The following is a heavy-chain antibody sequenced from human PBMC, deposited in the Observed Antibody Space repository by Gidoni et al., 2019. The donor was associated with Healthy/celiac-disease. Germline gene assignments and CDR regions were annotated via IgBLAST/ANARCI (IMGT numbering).Heavy chain of an antibody. J-gene: IGHJ6*02. CDR1: GFSFRSYA. CDR2: MSGSGGST. D-gene: IGHD6-6*01. V-gene: IGHV3-23*01. Sequence: EVQLLESGGGLVQPGGSPRLSCASSGFSFRSYAMRWVRQAPGTGLEWVYAMSGSGGSTYYADSVKGRFTISRDNSKNTLYLQMNSLRAEDTAVYYCAKRSSSSGVGYYYGMDVWGQGTTVTVSS. CDR3: AKRSSSSGVGYYYGMDV.